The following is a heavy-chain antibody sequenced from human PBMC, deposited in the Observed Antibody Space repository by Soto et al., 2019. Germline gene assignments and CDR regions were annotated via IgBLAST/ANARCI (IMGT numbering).Heavy chain of an antibody. CDR2: IYYSGST. V-gene: IGHV4-59*08. CDR1: GSSIISDY. J-gene: IGHJ3*02. D-gene: IGHD3-9*01. CDR3: ARHTTYYDILTGYLHIDAFDI. Sequence: SETLSVTCTVSGSSIISDYWSWIRQPPGKGLEWIGYIYYSGSTNYNPSLRSRVTISVDTSKNQFSLKLSSVTAADTAVYYCARHTTYYDILTGYLHIDAFDIWGQGTMVT.